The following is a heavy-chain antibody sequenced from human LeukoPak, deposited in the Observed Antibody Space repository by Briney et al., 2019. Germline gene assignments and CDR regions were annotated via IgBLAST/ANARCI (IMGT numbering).Heavy chain of an antibody. J-gene: IGHJ4*02. V-gene: IGHV2-70*11. CDR1: GFSLSTSGMC. CDR2: IDWDDDK. Sequence: SGPTLVKPTQTPTLTCTFSGFSLSTSGMCVSWIRQPPGKALEWLARIDWDDDKYYSTSLKTRLTISKDTSKNQVVLTMTNMDPVDTATYYCARISRERFTVTTYYFDYWGQGTLVTVSS. CDR3: ARISRERFTVTTYYFDY. D-gene: IGHD4-17*01.